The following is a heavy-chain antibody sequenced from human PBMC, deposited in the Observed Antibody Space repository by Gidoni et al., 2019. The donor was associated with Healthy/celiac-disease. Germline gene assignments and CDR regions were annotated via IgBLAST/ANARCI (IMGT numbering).Heavy chain of an antibody. J-gene: IGHJ4*02. D-gene: IGHD1-26*01. V-gene: IGHV3-30-3*01. CDR2: ISYDGSNK. CDR1: GFTFSRYA. Sequence: VQLVESGGGVVQPGRSLRLSCAASGFTFSRYAMHWVRQAPGKGLEWVAVISYDGSNKYYADSVKGRFTISRDNSKNTLYLQMNSLRAEDTAVYYCARSQEVGATEPPFDYWGQGTLVTVSS. CDR3: ARSQEVGATEPPFDY.